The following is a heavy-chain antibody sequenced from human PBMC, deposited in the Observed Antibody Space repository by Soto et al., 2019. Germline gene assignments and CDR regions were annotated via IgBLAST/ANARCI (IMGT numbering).Heavy chain of an antibody. Sequence: QVQLVESGGGVVQPGRSLRLSCAASGFTFSSYGMHWVRQAPGKGLEWVAVIWYDGSNKYYADSVMGRFTISRDNSKNTLYLQMNSLRAEDTAVYYCARGVVAGTSSLYYYYGMDVWGQGTTVTVSS. CDR3: ARGVVAGTSSLYYYYGMDV. V-gene: IGHV3-33*01. CDR1: GFTFSSYG. D-gene: IGHD6-19*01. J-gene: IGHJ6*02. CDR2: IWYDGSNK.